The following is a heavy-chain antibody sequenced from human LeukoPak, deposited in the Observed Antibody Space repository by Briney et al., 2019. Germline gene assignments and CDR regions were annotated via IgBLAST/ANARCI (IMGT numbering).Heavy chain of an antibody. Sequence: PGGSLRLSCKASGFSFSNYYMNWVRQAPGKGLEWVAVISYDGSNKYYADSVKGRFTISRDNSKNTLYLQMNSLRAEDTAVYYCARGSSSSWYVSYFDYWGQGTLVTVSS. CDR3: ARGSSSSWYVSYFDY. CDR1: GFSFSNYY. V-gene: IGHV3-30-3*01. CDR2: ISYDGSNK. D-gene: IGHD6-13*01. J-gene: IGHJ4*02.